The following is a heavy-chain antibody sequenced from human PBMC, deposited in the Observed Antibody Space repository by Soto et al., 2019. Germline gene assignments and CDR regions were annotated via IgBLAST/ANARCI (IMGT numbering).Heavy chain of an antibody. J-gene: IGHJ3*02. CDR2: ISYDGTNK. D-gene: IGHD6-19*01. V-gene: IGHV3-30*03. Sequence: GGSLTLSCAASGFTFSSYAMHWVRQAPGKGLEWVAVISYDGTNKYFADSVKGRFIISRDNAKNSLYLQMNSLRAEDTAVYYCARDSISGYSSGWYFDAFDIWGQGTMVTVSS. CDR3: ARDSISGYSSGWYFDAFDI. CDR1: GFTFSSYA.